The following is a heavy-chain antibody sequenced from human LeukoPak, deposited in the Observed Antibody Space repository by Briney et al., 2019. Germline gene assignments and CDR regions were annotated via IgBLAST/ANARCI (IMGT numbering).Heavy chain of an antibody. CDR2: IYYSGST. CDR1: GGSISSYY. D-gene: IGHD6-13*01. V-gene: IGHV4-59*01. CDR3: ARGGGGIADNWFDP. J-gene: IGHJ5*02. Sequence: SGTLSLTCTVSGGSISSYYWSWIRQPPGKGLEWIGYIYYSGSTNYNPSLKSRVTISVDTSKNQFSLKLSSVTAADTAVYYCARGGGGIADNWFDPWGQGTLVTVSS.